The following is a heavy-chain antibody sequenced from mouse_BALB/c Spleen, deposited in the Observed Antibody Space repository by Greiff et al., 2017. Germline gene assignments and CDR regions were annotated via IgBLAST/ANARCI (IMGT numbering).Heavy chain of an antibody. Sequence: VQLQQSGAELVRSGASVKLSCTASGFNIKDYYMHWVKQRPEQGLEWIGWIDPENGDTEYAPEFQGKATMTADTSSNTAYLQLSSLTSEDTAVYYCNAYRYAWFAYWGQGTLVTVSA. V-gene: IGHV14-4*02. J-gene: IGHJ3*01. CDR3: NAYRYAWFAY. CDR1: GFNIKDYY. CDR2: IDPENGDT. D-gene: IGHD2-14*01.